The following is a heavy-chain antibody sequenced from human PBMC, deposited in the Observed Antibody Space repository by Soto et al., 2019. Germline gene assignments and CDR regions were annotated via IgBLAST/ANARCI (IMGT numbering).Heavy chain of an antibody. CDR1: GGSISSSSYY. Sequence: QLQLQESGPGLVKPSETLSLTCTVSGGSISSSSYYWGWIRQPPGKGLEWIGSIYYSGSTYYNPSLKSRVTISVDTSKNQFSLKLSSVTAADTAVYYCARQTPITMIVVVITTPDAFDIWGQGTMVTVSS. D-gene: IGHD3-22*01. J-gene: IGHJ3*02. CDR2: IYYSGST. V-gene: IGHV4-39*01. CDR3: ARQTPITMIVVVITTPDAFDI.